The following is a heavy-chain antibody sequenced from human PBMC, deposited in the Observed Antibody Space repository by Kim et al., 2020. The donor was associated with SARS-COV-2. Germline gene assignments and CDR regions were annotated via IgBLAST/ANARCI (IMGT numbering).Heavy chain of an antibody. CDR1: GFTFSSYW. J-gene: IGHJ6*02. D-gene: IGHD5-12*01. Sequence: GGSLRLSCAASGFTFSSYWMHWVRQAPGKGLVWVSRINSDGSSTSYADSVKGRFTIPRDNAKNTLYLQMNSLRAEDTAVYYCARDRGIVATMVYYYYYYGMDVWGQGTTVTVSS. V-gene: IGHV3-74*01. CDR3: ARDRGIVATMVYYYYYYGMDV. CDR2: INSDGSST.